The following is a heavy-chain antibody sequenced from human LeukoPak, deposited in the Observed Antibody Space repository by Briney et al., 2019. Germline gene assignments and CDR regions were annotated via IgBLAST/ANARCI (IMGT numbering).Heavy chain of an antibody. Sequence: SETLSLTCTVSGGSISSYYWSWIRQPPGKGLEWIGYVYYSGSTNYNPSLKSRVTISVDTSKNQFSLKLSSVTAADTAVYYCARGRGGYYYYFDYWGQGTLVTVSS. CDR2: VYYSGST. CDR1: GGSISSYY. J-gene: IGHJ4*02. CDR3: ARGRGGYYYYFDY. V-gene: IGHV4-59*01. D-gene: IGHD3-22*01.